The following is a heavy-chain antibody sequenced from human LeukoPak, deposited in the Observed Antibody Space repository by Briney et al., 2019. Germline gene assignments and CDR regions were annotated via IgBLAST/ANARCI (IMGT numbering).Heavy chain of an antibody. J-gene: IGHJ4*02. V-gene: IGHV4-39*07. CDR3: ARVDSSSWSPSFDY. CDR2: IYYSGST. Sequence: SETLSLTCTVSGGAISSSSYWAWIRQPPGKGLEWIGNIYYSGSTYYNPSLKSRVTISVDTSKNQFSLKLSSVTAADTAVYYCARVDSSSWSPSFDYWGQGTLVTVSS. D-gene: IGHD6-13*01. CDR1: GGAISSSSY.